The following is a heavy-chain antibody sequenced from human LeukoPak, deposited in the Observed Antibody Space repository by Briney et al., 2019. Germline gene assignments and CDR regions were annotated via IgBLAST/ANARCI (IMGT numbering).Heavy chain of an antibody. CDR3: ARVGYCSSTSCGFDP. Sequence: SETLSLTCTVSGGSISSYYWSWIRQPPGKGLEWIGYIYYSGSINYNPSLKSRVTISVDTSKNQFSLKLSSVTAADTAVYYCARVGYCSSTSCGFDPWGQGTLVTVSS. D-gene: IGHD2-2*01. CDR1: GGSISSYY. V-gene: IGHV4-59*01. CDR2: IYYSGSI. J-gene: IGHJ5*02.